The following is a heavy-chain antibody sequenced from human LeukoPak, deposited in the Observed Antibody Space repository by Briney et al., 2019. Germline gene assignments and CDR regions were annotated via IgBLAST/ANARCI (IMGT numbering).Heavy chain of an antibody. Sequence: GGSLRLSCAASGFTFSSYAMHWVRQAPGKGLEWVAVISYDGSNKYYADSVKGRFTISRDNSKNTLYLQMNRLRAEDTAVYYCARGGGWFGGPLTFDYWGQGTLVTVSS. J-gene: IGHJ4*02. CDR2: ISYDGSNK. V-gene: IGHV3-30-3*01. CDR3: ARGGGWFGGPLTFDY. D-gene: IGHD3-10*01. CDR1: GFTFSSYA.